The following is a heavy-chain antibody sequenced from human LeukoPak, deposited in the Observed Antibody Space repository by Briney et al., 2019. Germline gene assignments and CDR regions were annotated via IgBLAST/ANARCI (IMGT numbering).Heavy chain of an antibody. V-gene: IGHV1-2*02. J-gene: IGHJ6*03. CDR2: INPNSGGT. D-gene: IGHD2-15*01. Sequence: ASVKVSCKASGYTFTGYYMHWVRQAPGQGLEWMGWINPNSGGTNYAQKFQGRVTMTRDTSISTAYMELSRLRSDDTAVYYCASADGCSGGSCYSDIYYYYMDVWGKGPRSPSP. CDR1: GYTFTGYY. CDR3: ASADGCSGGSCYSDIYYYYMDV.